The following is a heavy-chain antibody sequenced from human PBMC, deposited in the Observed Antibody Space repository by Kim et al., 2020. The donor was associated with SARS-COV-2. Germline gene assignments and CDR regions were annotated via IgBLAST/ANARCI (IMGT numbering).Heavy chain of an antibody. D-gene: IGHD3-3*01. CDR2: IRGASDVI. V-gene: IGHV3-48*02. J-gene: IGHJ2*01. CDR3: ARDYDFSFDL. CDR1: GFSFKSEP. Sequence: GGSLRLSCAASGFSFKSEPMNWVRQVPGKGLEWIAHIRGASDVIQYADSGRGRFTISRDNAKYSLFLQMDSLRDEDTGYYYCARDYDFSFDLWGRGTRVTVSS.